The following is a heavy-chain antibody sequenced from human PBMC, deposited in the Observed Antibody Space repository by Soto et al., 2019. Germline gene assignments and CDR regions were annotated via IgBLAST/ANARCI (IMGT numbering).Heavy chain of an antibody. CDR3: ARDNPPYYDFWSGYYPNYYYGMDV. D-gene: IGHD3-3*01. CDR2: ISAYNGNT. J-gene: IGHJ6*02. CDR1: GYTFTSYG. V-gene: IGHV1-18*01. Sequence: ASVKVSCKASGYTFTSYGISWVRQAPGQGLEWMGWISAYNGNTNYAQKLQGRVTMTTDTSTSTAYMELRSLRSDDTAVYYCARDNPPYYDFWSGYYPNYYYGMDVWGQGTTVTVSS.